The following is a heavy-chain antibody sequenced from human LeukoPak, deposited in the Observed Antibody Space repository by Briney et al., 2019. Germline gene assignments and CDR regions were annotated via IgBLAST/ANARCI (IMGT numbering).Heavy chain of an antibody. V-gene: IGHV3-30-3*01. D-gene: IGHD3-10*01. CDR1: GFTFSSYA. CDR2: ISYDGSNK. CDR3: ARGYYYGSGIYLDY. J-gene: IGHJ4*02. Sequence: GGSLRLSCAASGFTFSSYAMHWVRQAPGKGLEWVAVISYDGSNKYYADSVKGRFTISRDNSKNTLYLQMNSLRAEDTAVYYCARGYYYGSGIYLDYWGQGTLVTVSS.